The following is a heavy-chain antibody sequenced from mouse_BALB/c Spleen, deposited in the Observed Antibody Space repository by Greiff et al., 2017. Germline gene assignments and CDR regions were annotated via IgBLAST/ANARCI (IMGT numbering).Heavy chain of an antibody. J-gene: IGHJ2*01. Sequence: DVKLQESGPGLVKPSQSLSLTCSVTGYSITSGYYWNWIRQFPGNKLEWMGYISYDGSNNYNPSLKNRISITRDTSKNQFFLKLNSVTTEDTATYYCARDLSVYFDYWGQGTTLTVSS. CDR2: ISYDGSN. CDR3: ARDLSVYFDY. CDR1: GYSITSGYY. V-gene: IGHV3-6*02.